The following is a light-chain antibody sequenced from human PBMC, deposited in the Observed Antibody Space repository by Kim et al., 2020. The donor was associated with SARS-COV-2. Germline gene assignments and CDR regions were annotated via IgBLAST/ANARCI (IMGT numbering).Light chain of an antibody. CDR3: ISYVSRNNRV. CDR1: SSDVGDYDY. Sequence: GQSLTISCTGTSSDVGDYDYVSWYRQSPGKAPTLIIYDVVNRPSGVSARLSGSKSGNTASLTISGLRAEDEADYYCISYVSRNNRVFGTGTKVTVL. J-gene: IGLJ1*01. V-gene: IGLV2-14*03. CDR2: DVV.